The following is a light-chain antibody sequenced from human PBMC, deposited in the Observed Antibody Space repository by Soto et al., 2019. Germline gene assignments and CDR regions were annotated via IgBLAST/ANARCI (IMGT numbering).Light chain of an antibody. CDR3: QPYSSWSPIT. CDR2: GAS. CDR1: QSISNK. V-gene: IGKV3-15*01. Sequence: EIVITQSPATLSVSPGERSTLSCRATQSISNKLVCYQQKLGQAPSLLLYGASTRATGIPARFSGSGSGTEFTLTISSLQSEDFAVYDCQPYSSWSPITFCQGTRLEIK. J-gene: IGKJ5*01.